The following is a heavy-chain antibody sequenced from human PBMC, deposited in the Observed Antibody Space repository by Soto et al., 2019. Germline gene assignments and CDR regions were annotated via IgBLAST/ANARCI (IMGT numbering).Heavy chain of an antibody. V-gene: IGHV3-30*03. CDR2: ISYDGSNK. CDR3: ARRTDAFDI. CDR1: GFTFSSYG. Sequence: GGSLRLSCAASGFTFSSYGMHWVRQAPGKGLEWVAVISYDGSNKYYADSVKGRFTISRDNSKNTLYLQMNSLRSDDTAVYYCARRTDAFDIWGQGTMVTVSS. J-gene: IGHJ3*02.